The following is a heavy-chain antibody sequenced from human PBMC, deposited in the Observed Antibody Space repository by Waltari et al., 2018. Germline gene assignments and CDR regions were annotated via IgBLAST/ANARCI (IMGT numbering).Heavy chain of an antibody. D-gene: IGHD2-2*01. CDR1: GYTFTGYY. J-gene: IGHJ4*02. CDR2: INPNSGGT. CDR3: ARDALRRGVPAALNY. Sequence: QVQLVQSGDEVKKPGASVKVSCKASGYTFTGYYMHWVRQAPGQGLEWMGRINPNSGGTNYAQKFQGRVTMTRDTSISTAYMELSMLRSDATAVYYCARDALRRGVPAALNYWGQGTLVTVSS. V-gene: IGHV1-2*06.